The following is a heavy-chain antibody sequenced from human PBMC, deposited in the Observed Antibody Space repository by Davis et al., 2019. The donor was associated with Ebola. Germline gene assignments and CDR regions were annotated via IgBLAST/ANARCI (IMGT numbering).Heavy chain of an antibody. Sequence: MPSETLSLTCAVYGGSFSGYYWSWIRQPPGKGLEWIGEINHSGSTNYNPSLKSRVTISVDTSKNQFSLKLSSVTAADTAVYYCATGRGYSYGYGLHYYYGMDVWGQGTTVTVSS. V-gene: IGHV4-34*01. CDR3: ATGRGYSYGYGLHYYYGMDV. CDR2: INHSGST. CDR1: GGSFSGYY. J-gene: IGHJ6*02. D-gene: IGHD5-18*01.